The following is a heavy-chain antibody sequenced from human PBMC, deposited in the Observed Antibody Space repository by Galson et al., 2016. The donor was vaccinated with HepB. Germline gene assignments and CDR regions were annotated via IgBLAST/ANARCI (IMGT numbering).Heavy chain of an antibody. CDR2: IHHSGSS. CDR3: ARLSATYYVDN. CDR1: GDSVISNTW. J-gene: IGHJ4*02. V-gene: IGHV4-4*02. Sequence: SETLSLTCAVSGDSVISNTWWSWVRQPPGKGLELIGEIHHSGSSNYNPSLKSRVTMSVDKSKNQFSLRLTSVTVADAAVYYCARLSATYYVDNWGQGTLVTVSS.